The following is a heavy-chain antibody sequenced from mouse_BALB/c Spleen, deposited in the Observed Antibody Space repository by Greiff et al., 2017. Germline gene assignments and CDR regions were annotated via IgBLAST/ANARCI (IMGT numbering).Heavy chain of an antibody. V-gene: IGHV14-3*02. Sequence: VQLQQSGAELVKPGASVKLSCTASGFNIKDTYMHWVKQRPEQGLEWIGRIDPANGNTKYDPKFQGKATITADTSSNTAYLQLSSLTSEDTAVYYCAPIPTVVAPFDYWGQGTTLTVSS. J-gene: IGHJ2*01. CDR1: GFNIKDTY. CDR2: IDPANGNT. D-gene: IGHD1-1*01. CDR3: APIPTVVAPFDY.